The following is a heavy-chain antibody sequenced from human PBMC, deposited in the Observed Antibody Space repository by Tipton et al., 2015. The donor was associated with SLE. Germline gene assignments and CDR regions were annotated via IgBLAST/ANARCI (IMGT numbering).Heavy chain of an antibody. CDR2: IYESGNS. J-gene: IGHJ3*02. D-gene: IGHD6-13*01. Sequence: PGLVKPSETLSLTCTVSGGSISSYYWSWIRQPPGRGLEWIGYIYESGNSNYNPSLKSRVTISVDASKNQFSLRLTSLTAADTAVYYCARVVYSFSDAFDIWGQGTLVTVSS. CDR3: ARVVYSFSDAFDI. V-gene: IGHV4-59*01. CDR1: GGSISSYY.